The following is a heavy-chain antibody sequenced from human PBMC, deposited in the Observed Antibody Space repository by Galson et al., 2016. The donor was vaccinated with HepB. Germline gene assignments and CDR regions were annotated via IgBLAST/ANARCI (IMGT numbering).Heavy chain of an antibody. D-gene: IGHD1-7*01. Sequence: ETLSLTCAVSGVFINTTDWWSWVRQPPGKGLEWIGEIYHRGKVNYNPSLKSRVTISVDKSNNQFSPRLTPVTAADTALYYCARFTPFNWTYDLWGRGTLVTVSS. J-gene: IGHJ5*02. CDR3: ARFTPFNWTYDL. CDR1: GVFINTTDW. V-gene: IGHV4-4*02. CDR2: IYHRGKV.